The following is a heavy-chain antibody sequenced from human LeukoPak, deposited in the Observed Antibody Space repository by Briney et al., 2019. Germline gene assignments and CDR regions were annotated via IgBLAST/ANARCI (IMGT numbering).Heavy chain of an antibody. CDR1: GGTFSSYA. J-gene: IGHJ4*02. Sequence: GASVKVSCKASGGTFSSYAISWVRQAPGQGLEWMGRIIPILGIANYAQKFQGRVTITADKSTSTAYMELSSLRSEDTAVYYCARDLGVSGPLAYWGQETLVTVSS. CDR2: IIPILGIA. V-gene: IGHV1-69*04. CDR3: ARDLGVSGPLAY. D-gene: IGHD6-19*01.